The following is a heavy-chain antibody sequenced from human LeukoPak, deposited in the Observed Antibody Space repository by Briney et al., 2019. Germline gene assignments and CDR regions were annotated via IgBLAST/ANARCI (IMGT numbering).Heavy chain of an antibody. D-gene: IGHD3-10*01. Sequence: GGSLRLSCAASGFTFSSYSMNWVRQAPGKGLEWVSYISSSSSTIYYADSVKGRFTISRDNAKNSLYLQMNSLRAEDTAVYYCARDRLYGSGSYYHLDPWGQGTLVTVSS. CDR3: ARDRLYGSGSYYHLDP. J-gene: IGHJ5*02. V-gene: IGHV3-48*01. CDR2: ISSSSSTI. CDR1: GFTFSSYS.